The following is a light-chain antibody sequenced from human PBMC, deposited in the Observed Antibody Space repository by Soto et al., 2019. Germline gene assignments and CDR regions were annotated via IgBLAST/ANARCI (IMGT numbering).Light chain of an antibody. V-gene: IGLV2-14*01. Sequence: QSALTQPASVSGSPGQSITISCTGTSSEVGGYNYVSWYQQYPGKAPKLMIYEVNNRPSGVSHRFSGSKSGNTASLTISGVHDEDEADYYCSSYTSSSTWVFGGGTKLTVL. J-gene: IGLJ3*02. CDR2: EVN. CDR3: SSYTSSSTWV. CDR1: SSEVGGYNY.